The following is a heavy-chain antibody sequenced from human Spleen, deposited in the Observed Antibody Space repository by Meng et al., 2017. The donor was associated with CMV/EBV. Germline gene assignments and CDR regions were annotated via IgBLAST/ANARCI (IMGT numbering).Heavy chain of an antibody. V-gene: IGHV3-33*06. J-gene: IGHJ2*01. Sequence: SGFSFSLYDIHWVRQAPGKGLEWVAGIWYDGSNKYYADSVKGRFTISRDNSKKTVFLQMNSLRAEDTAVFYCAKDQGAGLEENWYFDLWGRGTLVTVSS. CDR3: AKDQGAGLEENWYFDL. CDR1: GFSFSLYD. D-gene: IGHD4/OR15-4a*01. CDR2: IWYDGSNK.